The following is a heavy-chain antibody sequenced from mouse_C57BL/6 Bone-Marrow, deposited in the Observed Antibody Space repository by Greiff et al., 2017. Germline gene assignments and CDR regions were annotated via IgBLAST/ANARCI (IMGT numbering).Heavy chain of an antibody. J-gene: IGHJ3*01. CDR3: ARRDGYGRGFAY. D-gene: IGHD2-2*01. CDR1: GFSLTSYG. CDR2: IWSGGST. V-gene: IGHV2-2*01. Sequence: QVQLQQSGPGLVQPSQSLSITCTVSGFSLTSYGVHWVRQSPGKGLEWLGVIWSGGSTDYNAAFISRLSISKDNSKSQVFFKMNSLQADDTAIYYCARRDGYGRGFAYWGQGTLVTVSA.